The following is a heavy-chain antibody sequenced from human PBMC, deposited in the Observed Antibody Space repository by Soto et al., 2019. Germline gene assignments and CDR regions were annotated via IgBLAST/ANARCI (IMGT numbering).Heavy chain of an antibody. CDR1: GFTFSRHS. V-gene: IGHV3-23*01. Sequence: GGSLRLSCTASGFTFSRHSMTWVRQAPGKGLEWVSGLSDSGGSIYYADSVKGRFTISRDNSMNTLYLQMNTLRAEDTAIYYCAKVSSSWYAGFFDLWGQGTLVTVSS. D-gene: IGHD6-13*01. J-gene: IGHJ4*02. CDR2: LSDSGGSI. CDR3: AKVSSSWYAGFFDL.